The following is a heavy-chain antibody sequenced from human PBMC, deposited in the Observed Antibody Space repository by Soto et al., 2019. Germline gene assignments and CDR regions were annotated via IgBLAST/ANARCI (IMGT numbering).Heavy chain of an antibody. CDR3: ARDRDRDFWGDEAFDI. CDR1: GGSISSYY. CDR2: IYYSGST. Sequence: SETLSLTCTVSGGSISSYYWSWIRQPPGKGLEWIGYIYYSGSTNYNPSLKSRVTISVDTSKNQFSLKLRSVTAADTAVYYCARDRDRDFWGDEAFDIWGQGTMVTVSS. V-gene: IGHV4-59*01. D-gene: IGHD3-3*01. J-gene: IGHJ3*02.